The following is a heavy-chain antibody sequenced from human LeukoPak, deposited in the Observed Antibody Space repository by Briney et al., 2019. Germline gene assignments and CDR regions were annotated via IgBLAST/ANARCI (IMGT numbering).Heavy chain of an antibody. CDR1: GFTFSGSW. J-gene: IGHJ4*02. Sequence: GGSLRLSCAASGFTFSGSWMHWVRQPPGKGLVWVSRINTDGSTTTYADSVKGRFTISRDNAKNMVYLQMNSLRAEDTAAYYCVRGVGGNDYWGQGTLVTVSS. CDR2: INTDGSTT. CDR3: VRGVGGNDY. D-gene: IGHD4-23*01. V-gene: IGHV3-74*01.